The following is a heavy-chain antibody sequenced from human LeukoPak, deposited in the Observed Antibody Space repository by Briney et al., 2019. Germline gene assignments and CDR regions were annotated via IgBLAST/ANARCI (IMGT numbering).Heavy chain of an antibody. CDR1: GGSISSYY. Sequence: SETLSLTCTVSGGSISSYYWSWIRQPPGKGLEWIGYIYSSGSTNYNPSLKSRVTLSVDTSKNQFSLKLSSVTAADTAVYYCARYRRSLGYGMDVWGQGTTVTVSS. CDR3: ARYRRSLGYGMDV. J-gene: IGHJ6*02. V-gene: IGHV4-59*01. CDR2: IYSSGST. D-gene: IGHD1-26*01.